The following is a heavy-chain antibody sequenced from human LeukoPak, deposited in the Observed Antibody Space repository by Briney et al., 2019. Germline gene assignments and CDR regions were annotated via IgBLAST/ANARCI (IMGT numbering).Heavy chain of an antibody. Sequence: GRSLRLSCAASGFNFSSYGMHWVRQAPGKGLECVTSIWFDGSNIHYADSVKGRVIISRDNSKSALYLQMNSLRAGDTAIYYCARDSLPMAVTGPFDHWGQGALVTVSS. CDR3: ARDSLPMAVTGPFDH. CDR1: GFNFSSYG. V-gene: IGHV3-33*01. CDR2: IWFDGSNI. D-gene: IGHD6-19*01. J-gene: IGHJ4*02.